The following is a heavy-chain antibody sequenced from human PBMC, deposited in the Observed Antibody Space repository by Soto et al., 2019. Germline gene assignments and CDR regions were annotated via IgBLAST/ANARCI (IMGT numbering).Heavy chain of an antibody. CDR2: IYYSGST. Sequence: TSETLSLTCTVSGGSISSSSYYWGWIRQPPGKGLEWIGSIYYSGSTYYNPSLKSRVTISVDTSKNQLSLRLSSVTAADTAVYYCASYSGSYYTNFDYWGQGTLVTVSS. CDR1: GGSISSSSYY. CDR3: ASYSGSYYTNFDY. V-gene: IGHV4-39*01. D-gene: IGHD3-10*01. J-gene: IGHJ4*02.